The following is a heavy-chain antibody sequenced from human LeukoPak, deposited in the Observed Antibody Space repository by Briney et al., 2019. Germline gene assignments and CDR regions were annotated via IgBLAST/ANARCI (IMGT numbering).Heavy chain of an antibody. D-gene: IGHD6-13*01. J-gene: IGHJ6*02. CDR1: GFTFSSYA. V-gene: IGHV3-23*01. CDR3: AKDPGYSSSWPYYYYYYGMDV. Sequence: PGGSLRLSCAASGFTFSSYAMRWVRQAPGKGLEWVSAISGSGGSTYYADSVKGRFTISRDNSKNTLYLQMNSLRAEDTAVYYCAKDPGYSSSWPYYYYYYGMDVWGQGTTVTVSS. CDR2: ISGSGGST.